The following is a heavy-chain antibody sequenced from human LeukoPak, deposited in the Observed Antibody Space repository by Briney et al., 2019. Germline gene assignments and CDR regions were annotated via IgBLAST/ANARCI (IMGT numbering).Heavy chain of an antibody. V-gene: IGHV1-2*02. D-gene: IGHD1-26*01. Sequence: ASVKVSCKASGYTFTGFYMHWVRQAPGQGLEWMGWINPNSGGTNYAQKFQGRVTMTRDTSISTAYMELSRLRSDDTAVYYCARPAWGSYEGNWFDPWGQGTLVTVSS. CDR1: GYTFTGFY. CDR3: ARPAWGSYEGNWFDP. J-gene: IGHJ5*02. CDR2: INPNSGGT.